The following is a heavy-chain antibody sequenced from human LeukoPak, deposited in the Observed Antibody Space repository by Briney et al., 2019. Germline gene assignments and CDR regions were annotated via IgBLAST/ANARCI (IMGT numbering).Heavy chain of an antibody. Sequence: GGSLRLSCAASGFTFDNYAMNWDRQAPGKGLEWVSGISGSGVNTYYGDSVKGRFTITRDISKNTLFLQMNSLRGEDTAMYYCAKDISFNYGFHAMDAWGQGTTVSVSS. CDR1: GFTFDNYA. CDR3: AKDISFNYGFHAMDA. CDR2: ISGSGVNT. D-gene: IGHD3-10*01. V-gene: IGHV3-23*01. J-gene: IGHJ6*02.